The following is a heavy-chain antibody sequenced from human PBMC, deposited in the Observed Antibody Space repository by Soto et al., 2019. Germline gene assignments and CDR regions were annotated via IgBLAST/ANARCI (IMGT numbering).Heavy chain of an antibody. V-gene: IGHV4-39*01. J-gene: IGHJ5*02. CDR2: IYYSGST. CDR1: GGSLSSYY. CDR3: ARRSPVGPFGGVIATGWFDP. Sequence: PSETLSLTCTVPGGSLSSYYWGWLRQPPGQGRACIGSIYYSGSTYYNPSLKIRVNITVDTSKNQYSLKLSAVTAADTAVYYCARRSPVGPFGGVIATGWFDPWGQGTLVTVSS. D-gene: IGHD3-16*02.